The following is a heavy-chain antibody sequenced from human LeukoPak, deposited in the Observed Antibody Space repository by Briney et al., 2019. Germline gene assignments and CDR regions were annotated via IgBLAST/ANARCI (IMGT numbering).Heavy chain of an antibody. J-gene: IGHJ4*02. D-gene: IGHD3-22*01. CDR3: ARYRRAYYYDSSGYYSLDY. CDR1: GFTFSSYS. CDR2: ISSSSSYI. Sequence: GGSLRLSCAASGFTFSSYSMNWVRQAPGKGLEWVSSISSSSSYIYYADSVKGRFTISRDNAKNSLYLQMNSLRAEDTAVYYCARYRRAYYYDSSGYYSLDYWGQGTLVTVSS. V-gene: IGHV3-21*01.